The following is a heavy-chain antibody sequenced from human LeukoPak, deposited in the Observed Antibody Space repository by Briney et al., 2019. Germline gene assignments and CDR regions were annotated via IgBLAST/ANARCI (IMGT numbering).Heavy chain of an antibody. CDR2: LNWNGGTT. J-gene: IGHJ4*02. CDR1: GSTFDDNG. Sequence: PGGSLRLSCAASGSTFDDNGMSWVRQAPGRGLEWVSGLNWNGGTTGYADSVKGRFTVSRDNAKNFLYLQMNSLRAEDTALYYCATHSYYYGSGSYPHYLDYWGQGTLVTVSS. V-gene: IGHV3-20*04. D-gene: IGHD3-10*01. CDR3: ATHSYYYGSGSYPHYLDY.